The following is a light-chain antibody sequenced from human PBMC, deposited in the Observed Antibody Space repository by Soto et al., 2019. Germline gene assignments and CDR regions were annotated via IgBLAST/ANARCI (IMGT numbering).Light chain of an antibody. CDR3: SSYTSSSLHV. CDR1: SSDVGGYNY. J-gene: IGLJ1*01. V-gene: IGLV2-14*03. Sequence: QSALTQPASVSGSPGQSITISCTGTSSDVGGYNYVSWYQQHPGKAPKLMIYDVSNRPSGVSNRFSGSKSGNTASLTISGLQAEDEADYYCSSYTSSSLHVFGTGTNSPS. CDR2: DVS.